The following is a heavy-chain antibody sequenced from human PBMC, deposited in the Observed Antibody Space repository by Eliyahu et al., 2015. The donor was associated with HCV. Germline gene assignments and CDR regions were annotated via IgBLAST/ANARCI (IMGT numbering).Heavy chain of an antibody. V-gene: IGHV1-46*01. CDR2: INPSNGST. D-gene: IGHD3-10*01. Sequence: QVQLVQSGAEVKRPGASVKVSCKASGYSFXSYXMHWVRQAPGQGVEWMGLINPSNGSTSYAQKFQGRVTITRDTSTSTVYMEFSSLRSEDTAVYYCARDLITMFRGDADWIDPWGQGTLVTVSS. J-gene: IGHJ5*02. CDR1: GYSFXSYX. CDR3: ARDLITMFRGDADWIDP.